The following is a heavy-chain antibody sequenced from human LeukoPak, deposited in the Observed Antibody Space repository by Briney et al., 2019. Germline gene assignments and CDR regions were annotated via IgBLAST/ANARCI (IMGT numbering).Heavy chain of an antibody. D-gene: IGHD3-3*01. CDR2: IRYDGSNK. J-gene: IGHJ5*02. CDR3: AKDPHDFWSGYYIGWFDP. Sequence: GGSLRLSCAASGFTFSSYGMHWVRQAPGKGPEWVAFIRYDGSNKYYADSVKGRFTISRDNSKNTLYLQMNSLRAEDTAVYYCAKDPHDFWSGYYIGWFDPWGQGTLVTVSS. V-gene: IGHV3-30*02. CDR1: GFTFSSYG.